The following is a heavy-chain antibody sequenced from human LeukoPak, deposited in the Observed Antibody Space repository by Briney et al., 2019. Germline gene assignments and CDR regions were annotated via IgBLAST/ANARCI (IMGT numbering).Heavy chain of an antibody. V-gene: IGHV4-59*01. D-gene: IGHD3-10*01. CDR2: IYYSGST. Sequence: SETLSLTCTVSGGSISSYYWSWIRQPPGKGLEWIGYIYYSGSTNYNPSLKSRVTISVDTSKNQFSLKLSSVTAADTAVYYCARNYYGSERFDPWGQGTLVIVSS. J-gene: IGHJ5*02. CDR1: GGSISSYY. CDR3: ARNYYGSERFDP.